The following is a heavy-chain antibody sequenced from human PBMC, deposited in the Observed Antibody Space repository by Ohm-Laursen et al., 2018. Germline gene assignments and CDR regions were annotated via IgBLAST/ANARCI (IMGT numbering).Heavy chain of an antibody. CDR3: ARDRDWAIDY. V-gene: IGHV3-48*02. CDR2: INAYKNDL. J-gene: IGHJ4*02. CDR1: GFTFSDHG. Sequence: SLRLSCTASGFTFSDHGMNWVRQAPGKGLEWLSYINAYKNDLFYADSVKGRFTISRDNAENLLYLQMDRLRDDDTAVYYCARDRDWAIDYWGQGTLVTDSS. D-gene: IGHD3/OR15-3a*01.